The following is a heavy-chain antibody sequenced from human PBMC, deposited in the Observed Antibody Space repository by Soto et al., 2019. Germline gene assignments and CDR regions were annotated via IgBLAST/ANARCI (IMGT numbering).Heavy chain of an antibody. J-gene: IGHJ4*02. CDR1: GGTFSSYT. CDR2: IIPILGIA. CDR3: ARGGIAAAGHFDY. V-gene: IGHV1-69*02. D-gene: IGHD6-13*01. Sequence: QVQRVQSGAEVKKPGSSVKVSCKASGGTFSSYTISWVRQAPGQGLEWMGRIIPILGIANYAQKFQGRVTITADKSTSTAYMELSSLRSEDTAVYYCARGGIAAAGHFDYWGQGTLVTVSS.